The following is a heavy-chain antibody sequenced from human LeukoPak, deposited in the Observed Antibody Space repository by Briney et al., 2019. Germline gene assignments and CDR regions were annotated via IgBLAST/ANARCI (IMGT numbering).Heavy chain of an antibody. V-gene: IGHV3-48*03. CDR3: ARDGLGYCSSTSCFPGGWFEP. J-gene: IGHJ5*02. Sequence: GGSLRLSCAASGFTFSSYEMNWVRQAPGKGLEWVSYISSSGSTIYYADSVKGRFTISRDNAKNSLYLQMNSLRAEDTAVYYCARDGLGYCSSTSCFPGGWFEPWGQRTLFTVSS. CDR2: ISSSGSTI. CDR1: GFTFSSYE. D-gene: IGHD2-2*01.